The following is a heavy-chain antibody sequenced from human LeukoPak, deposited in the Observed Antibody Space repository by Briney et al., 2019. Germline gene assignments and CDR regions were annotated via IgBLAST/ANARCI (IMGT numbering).Heavy chain of an antibody. CDR2: IYPGDSDT. V-gene: IGHV5-51*01. Sequence: GESLQISCKGSGYSFTSYWIGWVRQMPGKGLEWMGIIYPGDSDTRYSPSFQGQVTISADKSISTAYLQWSSLKASDTAMYYCARKGARPARYNWNSISDAFDIWGQGTMVTVSS. CDR3: ARKGARPARYNWNSISDAFDI. D-gene: IGHD1-7*01. CDR1: GYSFTSYW. J-gene: IGHJ3*02.